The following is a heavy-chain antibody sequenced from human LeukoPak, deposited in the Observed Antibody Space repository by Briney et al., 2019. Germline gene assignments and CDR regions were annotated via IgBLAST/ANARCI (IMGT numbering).Heavy chain of an antibody. V-gene: IGHV3-30*18. D-gene: IGHD2/OR15-2a*01. Sequence: GGSLRLSCAASGFTFSSYAMHWVRQAPGKGLEWVAVISYDGSNKYHADSMKGRFTISRDNSKNTLYLQMNSLRAEDTAVYYCAKTEYYPPYWGQGTLVTVSS. CDR1: GFTFSSYA. J-gene: IGHJ4*02. CDR3: AKTEYYPPY. CDR2: ISYDGSNK.